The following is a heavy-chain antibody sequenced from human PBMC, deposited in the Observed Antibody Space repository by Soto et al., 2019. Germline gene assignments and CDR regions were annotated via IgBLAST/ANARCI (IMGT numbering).Heavy chain of an antibody. J-gene: IGHJ6*03. Sequence: GGSLRLSCAASGFTFSSYWMSWVRQAPGKGLEWVANIKQDGSEKYYVDSVKGRFTISRDNAKNSLYLQMNSLRAEDTAVYYCASLTLETVDDYGDYPTPYYYMDVWGKGTTVTVSS. D-gene: IGHD4-17*01. V-gene: IGHV3-7*01. CDR3: ASLTLETVDDYGDYPTPYYYMDV. CDR2: IKQDGSEK. CDR1: GFTFSSYW.